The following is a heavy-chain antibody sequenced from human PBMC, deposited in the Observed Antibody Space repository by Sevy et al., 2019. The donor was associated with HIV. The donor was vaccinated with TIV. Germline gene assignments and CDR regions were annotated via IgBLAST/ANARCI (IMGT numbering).Heavy chain of an antibody. D-gene: IGHD3-22*01. J-gene: IGHJ5*02. CDR1: GFTFSSYS. Sequence: QLGGSLRLSCAASGFTFSSYSMNWVRQAPGRGLEGVSYISSSSSTIYYADSVKGRFTITSDNAKNSLYLQMNSLSDEDTAVYYCARGTYYYDSSGYNWFDPWGQGTLVTVSS. V-gene: IGHV3-48*02. CDR2: ISSSSSTI. CDR3: ARGTYYYDSSGYNWFDP.